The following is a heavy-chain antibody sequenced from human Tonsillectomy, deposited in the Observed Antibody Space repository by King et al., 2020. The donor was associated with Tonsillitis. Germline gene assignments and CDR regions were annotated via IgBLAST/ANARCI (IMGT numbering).Heavy chain of an antibody. V-gene: IGHV3-15*01. CDR1: GFTFSNAW. D-gene: IGHD3-10*01. CDR3: TTYYYGSGSYGLMDV. CDR2: IKSKTDCGTT. Sequence: VQLVESGGGLVKPGGSLRLSCAASGFTFSNAWMSWVRQAPRKGLDLVGRIKSKTDCGTTDYAAPVKGRFTISRDDSKNTLYLQMNSLKTEETAVYYCTTYYYGSGSYGLMDVWGQGTTVTVSS. J-gene: IGHJ6*02.